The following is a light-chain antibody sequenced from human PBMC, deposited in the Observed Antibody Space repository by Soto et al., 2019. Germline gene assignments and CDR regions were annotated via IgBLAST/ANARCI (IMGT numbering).Light chain of an antibody. Sequence: AIKMTQSTSSLSASVGARVTITCRASQGIRNDLGWYQQKPGXAPKLLSYAASSLQSGVPSRFSGSGSGTDSTLTSSSLQTDDFATYYCQQSETYPLTFGQGTRLEIK. V-gene: IGKV1-6*01. CDR2: AAS. J-gene: IGKJ5*01. CDR3: QQSETYPLT. CDR1: QGIRND.